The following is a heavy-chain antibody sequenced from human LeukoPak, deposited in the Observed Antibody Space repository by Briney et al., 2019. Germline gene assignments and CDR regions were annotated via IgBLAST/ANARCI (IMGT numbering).Heavy chain of an antibody. CDR2: ISTDGGTT. D-gene: IGHD3-10*01. Sequence: FSGASRFTFSSYAMHWARQAPGKGLEYVPGISTDGGTTYYSNSVKGRFTISRDNSENTLSLQMGSLRAEDTAVYYCARGELTLVRGVLTYWGPGTLVTVSS. CDR3: ARGELTLVRGVLTY. V-gene: IGHV3-64*01. J-gene: IGHJ4*02. CDR1: RFTFSSYA.